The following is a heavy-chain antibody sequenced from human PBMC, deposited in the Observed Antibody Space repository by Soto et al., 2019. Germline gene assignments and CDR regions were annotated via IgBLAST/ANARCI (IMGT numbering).Heavy chain of an antibody. V-gene: IGHV4-59*01. CDR2: IYYSGNT. Sequence: SETLSLTCTVSGGSISSYYWSWIRQPPGKGLEWIGYIYYSGNTNYNPSLKSRVTISVDTSKNQFSLKLSSVTAADTAVYYCARVPSAYYDYVWGSYRSSFGYYGMDVWGQGTTVTVSS. J-gene: IGHJ6*02. CDR1: GGSISSYY. CDR3: ARVPSAYYDYVWGSYRSSFGYYGMDV. D-gene: IGHD3-16*02.